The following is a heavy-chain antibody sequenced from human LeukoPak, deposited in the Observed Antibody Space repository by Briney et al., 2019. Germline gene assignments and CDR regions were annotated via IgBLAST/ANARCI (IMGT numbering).Heavy chain of an antibody. CDR1: GGSISSYY. J-gene: IGHJ4*02. D-gene: IGHD3-9*01. CDR2: IYYSGST. V-gene: IGHV4-59*01. Sequence: PSETLSLPCTVSGGSISSYYWSWTRQPPGPGLEWIGYIYYSGSTNYKPSLKSRVTISVDTSKHQFSLKLSSVPAADTAVYYCARFWDYDILTGYFHYWGQGALVTVSS. CDR3: ARFWDYDILTGYFHY.